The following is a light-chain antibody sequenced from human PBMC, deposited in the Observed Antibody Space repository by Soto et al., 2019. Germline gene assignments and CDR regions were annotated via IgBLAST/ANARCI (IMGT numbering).Light chain of an antibody. CDR1: SSSIGAGYD. CDR3: QSFDISLSTVV. V-gene: IGLV1-40*01. Sequence: QSVLTQPPSVSGAPGQRVTISCTGSSSSIGAGYDVHWYQQLPGTAPKLLSYGNINRPSGVPDRFSGSKSGTSASLAITGLQAEDEAYYYCQSFDISLSTVVFGGGTKLTVL. CDR2: GNI. J-gene: IGLJ2*01.